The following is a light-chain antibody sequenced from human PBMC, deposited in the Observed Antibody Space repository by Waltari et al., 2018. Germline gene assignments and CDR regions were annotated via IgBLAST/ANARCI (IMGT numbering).Light chain of an antibody. V-gene: IGLV2-14*03. CDR2: DVT. Sequence: QPALTQPASVSGSPGQSNTISCTGSSSDIGGYDYVSWYQQHPGKAPKLIIYDVTKRPSGISSRFSGSKSGNTASLTISGLQAEDEADYYCSSYTTNKTPVIGGGTKVTVL. CDR1: SSDIGGYDY. J-gene: IGLJ2*01. CDR3: SSYTTNKTPV.